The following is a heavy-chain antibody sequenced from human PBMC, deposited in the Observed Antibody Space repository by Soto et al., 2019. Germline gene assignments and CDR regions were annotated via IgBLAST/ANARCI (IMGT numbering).Heavy chain of an antibody. V-gene: IGHV3-15*01. CDR3: TTGLGGSGSYYIDYYYYYMDV. CDR2: IKSKTDGGTT. Sequence: GGSLRLSCAASGFTFSNAWMSWVRQAPGKGLEWVGRIKSKTDGGTTDYAAPVKGGFTISRDDSKNTLYLQMNSLKTEDTAVYYCTTGLGGSGSYYIDYYYYYMDVWGKGTTVTVSS. D-gene: IGHD3-10*01. J-gene: IGHJ6*03. CDR1: GFTFSNAW.